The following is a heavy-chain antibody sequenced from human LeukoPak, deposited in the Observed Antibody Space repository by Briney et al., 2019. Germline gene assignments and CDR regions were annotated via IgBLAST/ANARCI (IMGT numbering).Heavy chain of an antibody. V-gene: IGHV3-74*01. CDR3: AREDYGDYFDY. CDR1: GFTFSSYW. J-gene: IGHJ4*02. CDR2: INSDGSST. D-gene: IGHD4-17*01. Sequence: GGSLRLSCAASGFTFSSYWMHWVRQAPGKGLVWVSRINSDGSSTSYADSVKGRFTISRDNAKNTLYPQMNSLRAEDTAVYYCAREDYGDYFDYWGQGTLVTVSS.